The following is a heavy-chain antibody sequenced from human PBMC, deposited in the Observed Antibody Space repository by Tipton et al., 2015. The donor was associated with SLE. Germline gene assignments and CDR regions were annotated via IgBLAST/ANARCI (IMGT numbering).Heavy chain of an antibody. CDR1: GYTVTSYG. J-gene: IGHJ3*02. CDR2: ISAYNGDT. CDR3: ARSDSRSAFDI. V-gene: IGHV1-18*01. Sequence: QVQLVQSGAEVKKPGASVKVSCKASGYTVTSYGINWVRQAPGQGLEWMGWISAYNGDTNYAQKVRGRITMTTDTSTSTAYMELSRLRSDDTAVYYCARSDSRSAFDIWGQGTMVTVSS.